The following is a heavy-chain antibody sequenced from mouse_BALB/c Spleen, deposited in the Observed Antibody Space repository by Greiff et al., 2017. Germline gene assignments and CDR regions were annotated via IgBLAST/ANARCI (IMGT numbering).Heavy chain of an antibody. CDR1: GFNIKDTY. CDR3: ARGDLGAMDY. D-gene: IGHD3-3*01. V-gene: IGHV14-3*02. Sequence: VQLKQSGAELVKPGASVKLSCTASGFNIKDTYMHWVKQRPEQGLEWIGRIDPANGNTKYDPKFQGKATITADTSSNTAYLQLSSLTSEDTAVYYCARGDLGAMDYWGQGTSVTVSS. J-gene: IGHJ4*01. CDR2: IDPANGNT.